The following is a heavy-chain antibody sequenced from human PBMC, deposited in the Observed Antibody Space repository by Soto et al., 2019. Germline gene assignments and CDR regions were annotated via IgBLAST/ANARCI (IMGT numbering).Heavy chain of an antibody. CDR1: GFTFSSYG. V-gene: IGHV3-30*03. J-gene: IGHJ4*02. Sequence: GGSLRLSCAASGFTFSSYGMHWVRQAPGKGLEWVAVISYDGSNKYYADSVKGRFTISRDNSKNTLYLQMNSLRAEDTAVYYCARENEQWVAADNWGQGTLVTVSS. CDR2: ISYDGSNK. D-gene: IGHD6-19*01. CDR3: ARENEQWVAADN.